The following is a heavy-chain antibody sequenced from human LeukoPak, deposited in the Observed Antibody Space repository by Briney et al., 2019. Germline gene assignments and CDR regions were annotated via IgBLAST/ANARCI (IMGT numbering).Heavy chain of an antibody. Sequence: PGGSLRLSCAASGFTFDDYTMHWVRQAPGKGLEWVSLISWDGGSTYYADSVKGRFTISRDNSKNSLYLQVNSLRTEDTALYYCAKLRLSGNRDIWGQGTMVTVSS. D-gene: IGHD2/OR15-2a*01. J-gene: IGHJ3*02. CDR1: GFTFDDYT. CDR3: AKLRLSGNRDI. V-gene: IGHV3-43*01. CDR2: ISWDGGST.